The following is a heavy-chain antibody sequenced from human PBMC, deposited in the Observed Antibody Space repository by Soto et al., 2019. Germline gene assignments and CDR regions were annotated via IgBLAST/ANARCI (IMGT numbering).Heavy chain of an antibody. J-gene: IGHJ3*02. Sequence: SETLCLTCTVSGDSISRYYWSWIRQFPGMGLEWIGYIYYSGSTNYNPSLKSRITISVDTSRNQFSLKLSSVTAADTAVYYCARHPSASGDSFDIWGQGTMVTVSS. CDR1: GDSISRYY. CDR3: ARHPSASGDSFDI. D-gene: IGHD1-1*01. V-gene: IGHV4-59*08. CDR2: IYYSGST.